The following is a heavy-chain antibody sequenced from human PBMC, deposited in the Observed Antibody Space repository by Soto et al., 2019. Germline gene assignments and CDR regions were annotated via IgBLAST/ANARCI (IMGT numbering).Heavy chain of an antibody. J-gene: IGHJ4*02. V-gene: IGHV3-23*01. CDR1: GFSFSTYA. Sequence: EVQLLESGGGLVQPGGSLRLSCAASGFSFSTYAMHWVRQAPGKGLEWVSGISGSGAGTYYADSVKGRFTISRDNSKNTLYLQINSLGAEDTAVYYCAKDRLYGYSPLDYWGQGTLVTVSS. D-gene: IGHD5-18*01. CDR2: ISGSGAGT. CDR3: AKDRLYGYSPLDY.